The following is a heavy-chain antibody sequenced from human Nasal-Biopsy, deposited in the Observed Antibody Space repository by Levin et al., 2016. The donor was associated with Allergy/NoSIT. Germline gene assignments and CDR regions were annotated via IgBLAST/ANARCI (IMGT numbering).Heavy chain of an antibody. CDR1: GISFSSYD. D-gene: IGHD6-6*01. CDR2: ISYDGSTR. CDR3: ARDTQPASSSD. V-gene: IGHV3-30*04. J-gene: IGHJ4*02. Sequence: GESLKISCAASGISFSSYDMHWVRQAPGKGLEWVTFISYDGSTRYYADSVKGRFTISRDNSKNSLYLQMNSLTAEDTALYYCARDTQPASSSDWGQGTLVTVSS.